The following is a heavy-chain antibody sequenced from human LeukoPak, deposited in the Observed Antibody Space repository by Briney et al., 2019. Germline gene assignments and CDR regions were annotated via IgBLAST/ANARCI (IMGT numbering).Heavy chain of an antibody. CDR1: GFTFSSYA. Sequence: GGSLRLSCAASGFTFSSYAMSRVRQAPGKGLEWVSAISGSGGSTYYADSVKGRFAISRDSSKNTLYLQMNSLRAEDTAVYYCAKDAVLRYFDWLPLDYWGQGTLVTVSS. CDR2: ISGSGGST. D-gene: IGHD3-9*01. J-gene: IGHJ4*02. V-gene: IGHV3-23*01. CDR3: AKDAVLRYFDWLPLDY.